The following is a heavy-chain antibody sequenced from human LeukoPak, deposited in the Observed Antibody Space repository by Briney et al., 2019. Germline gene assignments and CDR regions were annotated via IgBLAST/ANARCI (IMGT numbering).Heavy chain of an antibody. CDR1: GFTFNNYW. D-gene: IGHD4-17*01. CDR2: IKQDGSEK. V-gene: IGHV3-7*02. CDR3: ATDYGDYVGHNWFDP. J-gene: IGHJ5*02. Sequence: GGSLRLSCAASGFTFNNYWMSWVRQAPGKGLEWVAIIKQDGSEKYSVDSVKGRFTISRDNAKNSLYLQMNSLRDEDTAVYYRATDYGDYVGHNWFDPWGQGTLVTVSS.